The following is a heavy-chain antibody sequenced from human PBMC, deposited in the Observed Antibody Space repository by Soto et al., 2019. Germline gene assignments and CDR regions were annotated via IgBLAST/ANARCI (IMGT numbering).Heavy chain of an antibody. CDR2: INQDGSQK. V-gene: IGHV3-7*01. CDR3: SRSMES. CDR1: GFTFSTYW. Sequence: PGGSLRLSCAASGFTFSTYWMDCVRQTPGRGLEWVDNINQDGSQKNYVDSVKGRFTISRDNARNTLYLQMSSVTAEDSALYSCSRSMESWGQGTMVTVS. D-gene: IGHD3-10*01. J-gene: IGHJ4*02.